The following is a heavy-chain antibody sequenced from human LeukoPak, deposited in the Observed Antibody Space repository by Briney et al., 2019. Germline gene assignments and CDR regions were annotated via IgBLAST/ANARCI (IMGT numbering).Heavy chain of an antibody. CDR1: GFTFSSYG. J-gene: IGHJ6*03. CDR3: ASCIAVAGCYYYYMDV. CDR2: IWYDGSNK. V-gene: IGHV3-33*01. Sequence: PGGSLRLSCAASGFTFSSYGMHWVRQAPGKGLEWVAVIWYDGSNKYCADSVRGRFTISRDNSKNTLYLQMNSLRAEDTAVYYCASCIAVAGCYYYYMDVWGKGTTVTVSS. D-gene: IGHD6-19*01.